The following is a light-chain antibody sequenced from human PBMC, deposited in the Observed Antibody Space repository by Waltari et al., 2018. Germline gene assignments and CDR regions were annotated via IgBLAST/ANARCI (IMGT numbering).Light chain of an antibody. V-gene: IGLV2-14*03. J-gene: IGLJ1*01. CDR2: DVN. CDR1: SRDIGAYNF. CDR3: SSYTTGSTRYV. Sequence: QSALTQPASVSGSPGQSITISCTGTSRDIGAYNFVSWYQKHPGKAPKVMIYDVNNRPSGFSSRFSGSKSGNTAALTSSGLQAEDEADYYCSSYTTGSTRYVFGSGTKVTVL.